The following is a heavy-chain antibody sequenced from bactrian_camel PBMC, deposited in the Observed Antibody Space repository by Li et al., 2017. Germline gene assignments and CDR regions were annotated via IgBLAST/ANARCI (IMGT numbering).Heavy chain of an antibody. D-gene: IGHD2*01. CDR3: AAAPIGWFCSSRTDFRY. J-gene: IGHJ6*01. CDR1: IYNMDC. CDR2: IDRDDST. Sequence: VQLVESGGGSVQAGGSLRLSCVTFIYNMDCMAWFRQAPGKEREGVASIDRDDSTMYADSVKGRFTISKDKANNTLYLQMGSLKPEDTAMYYCAAAPIGWFCSSRTDFRYWGHGTQVTVS. V-gene: IGHV3S53*01.